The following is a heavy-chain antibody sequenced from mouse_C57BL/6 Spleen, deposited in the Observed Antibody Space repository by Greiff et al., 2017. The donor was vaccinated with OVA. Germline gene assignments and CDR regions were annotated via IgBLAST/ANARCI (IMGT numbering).Heavy chain of an antibody. J-gene: IGHJ4*01. CDR1: GYSITSGYY. CDR2: ISYDGSN. V-gene: IGHV3-6*01. CDR3: AREGSEGYYAMDY. Sequence: EVKLVESGPGLVKPSQSLSLTCSVTGYSITSGYYWNWIRQFPGNKLEWMGYISYDGSNNYNPSLKNRISITRDTSKNQFFLKLNSVTTEDTATYYCAREGSEGYYAMDYWGQGTSVTVSS.